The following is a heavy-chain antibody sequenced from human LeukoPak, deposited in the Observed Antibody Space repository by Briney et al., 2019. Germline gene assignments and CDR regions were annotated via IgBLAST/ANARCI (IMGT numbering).Heavy chain of an antibody. CDR3: ARDARPRPDYYYMDV. CDR2: IYHSGST. J-gene: IGHJ6*03. D-gene: IGHD6-6*01. Sequence: PSETLSLTCTVSGGSISSGGYYWSWIRQPPGKGLEWIGYIYHSGSTYYNPSLKSRVTISVDRSKNQFSLKLSSVTAADTAVYYCARDARPRPDYYYMDVWGKGTTVTVSS. V-gene: IGHV4-30-2*01. CDR1: GGSISSGGYY.